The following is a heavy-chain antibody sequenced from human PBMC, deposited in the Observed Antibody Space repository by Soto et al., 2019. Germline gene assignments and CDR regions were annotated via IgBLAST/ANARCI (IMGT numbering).Heavy chain of an antibody. D-gene: IGHD2-2*01. CDR2: IYTSGST. J-gene: IGHJ4*02. V-gene: IGHV4-4*07. Sequence: PSETMSLTCTFSGFSIGGYYWSWIRQPAGKGLEWIGRIYTSGSTNYNPSLKSRVTMSVDTSKNQFSLKLSSVTAADTAVYYCARACSSNSCYDVFDYWGQGTLVTVSS. CDR1: GFSIGGYY. CDR3: ARACSSNSCYDVFDY.